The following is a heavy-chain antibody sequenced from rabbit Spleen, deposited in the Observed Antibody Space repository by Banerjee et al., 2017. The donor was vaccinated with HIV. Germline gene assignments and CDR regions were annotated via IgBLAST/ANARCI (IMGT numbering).Heavy chain of an antibody. J-gene: IGHJ6*01. CDR3: ARDTRSSFSSYGMDL. CDR1: GVSFSISSY. CDR2: IDAGSSTFT. D-gene: IGHD1-1*01. Sequence: QSLEESGGDLVKPGASLTLTCTASGVSFSISSYMCWVRQAPGKGLEWIACIDAGSSTFTYYATWAKGRFTISKTSSTTVTLQMTRLTAADTATYFCARDTRSSFSSYGMDLWGPGTLVTVS. V-gene: IGHV1S40*01.